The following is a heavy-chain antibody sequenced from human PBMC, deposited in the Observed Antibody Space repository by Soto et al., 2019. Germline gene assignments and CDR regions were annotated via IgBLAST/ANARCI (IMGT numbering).Heavy chain of an antibody. CDR1: GYTFTNFG. CDR2: ISAYNGNT. V-gene: IGHV1-18*01. Sequence: QVQLVQSGAEVKKPGASVKVSCKASGYTFTNFGISWVRQAPGQGLEWMGWISAYNGNTNYAQNFQGRVTMTTDTSTSTAYMELTILTSDATAVYYSARAVTPIDYWGQGTLVTVSS. J-gene: IGHJ4*02. CDR3: ARAVTPIDY. D-gene: IGHD4-17*01.